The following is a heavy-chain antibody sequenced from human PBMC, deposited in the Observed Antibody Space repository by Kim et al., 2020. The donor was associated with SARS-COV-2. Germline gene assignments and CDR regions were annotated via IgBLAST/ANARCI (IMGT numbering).Heavy chain of an antibody. CDR2: ISSSSSTI. CDR1: GFTFSSYG. Sequence: GGSLRLSCAASGFTFSSYGINWVRQAPGKGLEWVSYISSSSSTIYYADSVKGRFTISRDNAKNSLYLQMNSLRDEDTAVYYCASTRNYYYYGMDVWGQGTTVTVSS. CDR3: ASTRNYYYYGMDV. V-gene: IGHV3-48*02. J-gene: IGHJ6*02. D-gene: IGHD3-3*01.